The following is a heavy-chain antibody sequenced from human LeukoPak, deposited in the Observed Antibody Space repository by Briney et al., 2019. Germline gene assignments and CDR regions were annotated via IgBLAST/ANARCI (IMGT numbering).Heavy chain of an antibody. CDR3: ARYYGSGSPGHY. D-gene: IGHD3-10*01. CDR2: INPNSGGT. CDR1: GYTFTGYY. J-gene: IGHJ4*02. V-gene: IGHV1-2*02. Sequence: ASVKVSCKASGYTFTGYYMHWVRQAPGQELEWMGWINPNSGGTNYAQKFQGRVTMTRDTSISTAYMELSRLRSDDTAVYYCARYYGSGSPGHYWGQGTLVTVSS.